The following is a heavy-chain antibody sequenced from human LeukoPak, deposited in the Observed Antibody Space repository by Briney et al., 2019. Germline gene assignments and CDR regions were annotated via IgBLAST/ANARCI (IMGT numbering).Heavy chain of an antibody. CDR3: ARLGYCSGGSCYPPTDAFDI. CDR1: GYTFTGYY. D-gene: IGHD2-15*01. J-gene: IGHJ3*02. Sequence: ASVKVSCKASGYTFTGYYMHWVRQAPGQGLEWMGRINPSSGGTNYAQKFQGRVTMTRDTSISTAYMELSRLRSDDTAVYYCARLGYCSGGSCYPPTDAFDIWGQGTMVTVSS. CDR2: INPSSGGT. V-gene: IGHV1-2*06.